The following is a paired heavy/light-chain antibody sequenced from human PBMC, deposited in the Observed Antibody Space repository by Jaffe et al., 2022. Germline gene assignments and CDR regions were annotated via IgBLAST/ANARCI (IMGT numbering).Heavy chain of an antibody. D-gene: IGHD3-10*01. V-gene: IGHV2-5*02. CDR3: ARRDYGSGALDY. Sequence: QITLKESGPTLVKPTQTLTLTCTFSGFSLTTHGVSVGWVRQPPGKALEWLALIYWDDDKRFSPSLKNRLTITKDTSKNQVVLTMTNMDPVDTATYYCARRDYGSGALDYWGQGNLVTVSS. CDR2: IYWDDDK. J-gene: IGHJ4*02. CDR1: GFSLTTHGVS.
Light chain of an antibody. CDR3: SSYAGSSTPWV. V-gene: IGLV2-23*02. J-gene: IGLJ3*02. CDR1: SSDVGSYNL. Sequence: QSALTQPASVSGSPGQSITISCTGTSSDVGSYNLLSWYQQHPGKAPKLIIYDVSKRPSGVSNRFSGSKSGNTASLIISGLQAEDEADYYCSSYAGSSTPWVFGGGTKLTVL. CDR2: DVS.